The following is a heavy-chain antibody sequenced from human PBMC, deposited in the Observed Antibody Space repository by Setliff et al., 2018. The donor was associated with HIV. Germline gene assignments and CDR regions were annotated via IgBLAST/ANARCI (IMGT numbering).Heavy chain of an antibody. CDR1: GGSISSSSYY. V-gene: IGHV4-39*01. CDR3: AMGSSGYPFDY. D-gene: IGHD3-22*01. CDR2: MSYTGTT. Sequence: TLSLTCSVSGGSISSSSYYWGWIRQPPGKGLDWIGSMSYTGTTYDNPSLKSRVTISVDTSKNQFSLKLTSVTAADAAMYFCAMGSSGYPFDYWGQGSLVTVSS. J-gene: IGHJ4*02.